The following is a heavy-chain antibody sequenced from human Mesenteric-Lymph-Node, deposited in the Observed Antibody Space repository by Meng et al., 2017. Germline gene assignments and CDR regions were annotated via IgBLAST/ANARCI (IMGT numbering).Heavy chain of an antibody. J-gene: IGHJ5*02. CDR1: GYTFTSYD. V-gene: IGHV1-8*02. CDR2: MNPNSGNT. D-gene: IGHD3-10*01. Sequence: ASVKVSCKASGYTFTSYDINWVRQATGQGLEWMGWMNPNSGNTGYAQKFQGRVTMTRDTSISTAYMELSSVTAADTAVYYCARDSRVRGVIGEGFWFDPWGQGTLVTVSS. CDR3: ARDSRVRGVIGEGFWFDP.